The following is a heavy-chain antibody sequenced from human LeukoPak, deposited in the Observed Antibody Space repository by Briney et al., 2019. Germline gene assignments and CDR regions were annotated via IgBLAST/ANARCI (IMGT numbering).Heavy chain of an antibody. CDR2: IKQDGSEK. D-gene: IGHD3-3*01. V-gene: IGHV3-7*01. Sequence: QPGGSLRLSCAASGFTFSSYWMSWVRQAPGKGLEWVANIKQDGSEKYYVDSVKGRFTISRDNAKNSLYLQMNSLRAEDTAVYYCARDGYDFWSGYAPYYYYYYMDVWGKGTTVTVSS. CDR3: ARDGYDFWSGYAPYYYYYYMDV. CDR1: GFTFSSYW. J-gene: IGHJ6*03.